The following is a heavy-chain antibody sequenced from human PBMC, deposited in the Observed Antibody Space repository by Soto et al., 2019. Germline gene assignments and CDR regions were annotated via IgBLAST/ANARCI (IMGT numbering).Heavy chain of an antibody. CDR2: ISAYNGNT. CDR1: GYTFTSFG. Sequence: QVQLVQSGAEVKKPGASVKVSCKASGYTFTSFGISWVRQAPGQGLEWMGWISAYNGNTNYAQKLQGRVTMTTDTSTSTAYMELRSLRSDDTAVYYCARDRGVSGYDLYYYYGMDVWGQGTTVTVSS. V-gene: IGHV1-18*01. J-gene: IGHJ6*02. CDR3: ARDRGVSGYDLYYYYGMDV. D-gene: IGHD5-12*01.